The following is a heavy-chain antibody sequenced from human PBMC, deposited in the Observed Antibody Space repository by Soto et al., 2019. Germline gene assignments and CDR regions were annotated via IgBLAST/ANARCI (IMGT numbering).Heavy chain of an antibody. J-gene: IGHJ6*03. D-gene: IGHD3-10*01. CDR3: TAGVLWFGEFYYYYMDV. CDR2: IRSKANSYAT. V-gene: IGHV3-73*01. Sequence: GGSLRLSCAASGFTFSGSAMHWVRQASGKGLEWVGRIRSKANSYATAYAASVKGRFTISRDDSKNTAYLQMNSLKTEDTAVYYCTAGVLWFGEFYYYYMDVWGKGTTVTVSS. CDR1: GFTFSGSA.